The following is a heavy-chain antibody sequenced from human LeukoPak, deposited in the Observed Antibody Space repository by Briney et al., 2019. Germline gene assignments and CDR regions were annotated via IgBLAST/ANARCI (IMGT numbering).Heavy chain of an antibody. D-gene: IGHD4-23*01. CDR1: GFSFSNYW. Sequence: PGGSLRLSCAASGFSFSNYWMHWVRQAPGKGLVWVSCLQSDGITTSYAESVKGRFTISRDNAKNTLYLQMNSLRAEDTAVYYCAKITTVVTPVFDCWGQGTLVTVSS. CDR2: LQSDGITT. CDR3: AKITTVVTPVFDC. J-gene: IGHJ4*02. V-gene: IGHV3-74*01.